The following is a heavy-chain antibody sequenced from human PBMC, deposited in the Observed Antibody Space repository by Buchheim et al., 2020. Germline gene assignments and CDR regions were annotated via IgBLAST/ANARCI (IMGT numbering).Heavy chain of an antibody. D-gene: IGHD4-17*01. J-gene: IGHJ6*02. CDR3: ARDLGNGDYPIDYYFGMDV. Sequence: QVQLVESGGGVVQPGRSLRLSCAASGFTFSSYAMHWVRQAPGKGLEWVAVISYDGSNKYYADSVKGRFTISRDNSKNTLYLQMNSLRAEDTAVYYCARDLGNGDYPIDYYFGMDVWGQGTT. V-gene: IGHV3-30*04. CDR1: GFTFSSYA. CDR2: ISYDGSNK.